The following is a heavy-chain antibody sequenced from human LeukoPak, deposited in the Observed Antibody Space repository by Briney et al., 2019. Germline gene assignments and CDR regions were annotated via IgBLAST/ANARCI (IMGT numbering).Heavy chain of an antibody. CDR2: INPNDGST. CDR1: GYTFTSYF. Sequence: ASVKVSCKASGYTFTSYFMHWVRQAPGQGLEWMGTINPNDGSTFYAQNFQGRVTMTRDTSTSTFYMELSSLRSEDTAVYYCARARGYSGYHPIDYWGQGTLVTVSS. D-gene: IGHD5-12*01. CDR3: ARARGYSGYHPIDY. V-gene: IGHV1-46*01. J-gene: IGHJ4*02.